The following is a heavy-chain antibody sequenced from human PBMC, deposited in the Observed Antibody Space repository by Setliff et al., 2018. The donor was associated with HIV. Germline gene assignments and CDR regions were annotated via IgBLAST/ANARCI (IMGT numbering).Heavy chain of an antibody. V-gene: IGHV3-30*02. CDR3: AKCGGVTCYSASWYFDY. D-gene: IGHD2-15*01. CDR2: IRYDGSNQ. Sequence: GGSLRLSCAASGFTFSSYWMHWVRQAPGKGLEWVAFIRYDGSNQYYADSVKGRFTISRDNSKNTLYLQMNSLRAEDTAVYYCAKCGGVTCYSASWYFDYWGQGTLVTVSS. CDR1: GFTFSSYW. J-gene: IGHJ4*02.